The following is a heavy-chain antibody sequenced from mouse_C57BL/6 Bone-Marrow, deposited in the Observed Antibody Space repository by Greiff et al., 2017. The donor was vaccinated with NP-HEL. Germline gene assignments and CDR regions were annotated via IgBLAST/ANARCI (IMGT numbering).Heavy chain of an antibody. CDR2: IYPSSGHT. V-gene: IGHV1-81*01. CDR1: GYTFTSYG. J-gene: IGHJ3*01. D-gene: IGHD1-1*01. CDR3: ARPYYSGSSWAY. Sequence: VQLQQSGAELARPGASVKLSCKASGYTFTSYGISWVKQRTGQGLEWIGEIYPSSGHTYYNEKFNGNAPLPADKSSSTAYMELRSTTSEDSAVYFCARPYYSGSSWAYGGQGTLVTVSA.